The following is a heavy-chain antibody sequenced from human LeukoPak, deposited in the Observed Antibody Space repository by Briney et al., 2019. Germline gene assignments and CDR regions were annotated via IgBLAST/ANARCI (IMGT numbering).Heavy chain of an antibody. Sequence: PGGSLRLSCAASGFTFSGSTMHWVRQASGKWLEWIGRIRSKVSSYATAYAASVKGRFTISRDDAKNTAYLQMDSLKTEDTAVYYCTSPQADSGATYFRHWGQGTLVTVSS. D-gene: IGHD6-19*01. CDR1: GFTFSGST. CDR2: IRSKVSSYAT. J-gene: IGHJ1*01. CDR3: TSPQADSGATYFRH. V-gene: IGHV3-73*01.